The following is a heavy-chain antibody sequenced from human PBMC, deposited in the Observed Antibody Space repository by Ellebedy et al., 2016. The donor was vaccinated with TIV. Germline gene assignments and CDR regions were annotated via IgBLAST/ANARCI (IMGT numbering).Heavy chain of an antibody. Sequence: PGGSLRLSCAASGFTFSSYSMNWVRQAPGKGLEWVSSISSSSSYIYYADSVKGRFTISRDNAKNSLYLQMNSLRAEDTAVYYCARGTDYYGSGFDSWGQGTLVTVSS. D-gene: IGHD3-10*01. CDR1: GFTFSSYS. CDR2: ISSSSSYI. J-gene: IGHJ4*02. V-gene: IGHV3-21*01. CDR3: ARGTDYYGSGFDS.